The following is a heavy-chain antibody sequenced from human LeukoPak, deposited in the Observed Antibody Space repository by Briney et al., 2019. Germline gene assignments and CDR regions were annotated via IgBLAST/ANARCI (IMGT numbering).Heavy chain of an antibody. CDR3: ARDLEDIVVVPAAPPGGY. J-gene: IGHJ4*02. Sequence: ASVKVSCKASGYTFTSYYMHWVRQAPGQGLEWMGLINPSGGSTSYAQKFQGRVTMTRDTSTSTAYMELSSLRSEDTAVYYCARDLEDIVVVPAAPPGGYWGQGTLVTVSS. V-gene: IGHV1-46*01. D-gene: IGHD2-2*01. CDR1: GYTFTSYY. CDR2: INPSGGST.